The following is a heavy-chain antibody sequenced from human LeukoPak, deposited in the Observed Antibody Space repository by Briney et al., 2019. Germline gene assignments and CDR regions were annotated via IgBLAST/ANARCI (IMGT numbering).Heavy chain of an antibody. D-gene: IGHD3-3*01. CDR2: IIGDGGST. J-gene: IGHJ5*02. Sequence: PGGSLRLSCAASGFTFSSYWMFWVRQAPGKGLLWVSRIIGDGGSTSYAESVKGRFTISRDNAKNTLYLQMRSLRAEDTAVYYCARGGSGNYYTTWGQGTLVTVSS. CDR1: GFTFSSYW. V-gene: IGHV3-74*01. CDR3: ARGGSGNYYTT.